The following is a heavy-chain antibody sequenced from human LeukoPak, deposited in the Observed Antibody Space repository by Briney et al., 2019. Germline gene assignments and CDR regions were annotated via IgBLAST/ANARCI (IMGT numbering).Heavy chain of an antibody. V-gene: IGHV3-23*01. CDR1: GFIFSSYP. Sequence: PGGSLRLSCAASGFIFSSYPMSWVRQAPGKGLEWVSSITNTALGTYYADSVKGRFTVSRDNSKSTLLLQLNSLRAEDTAVYYCAKPPPYCRTTSCSATDFHNMDVWGQGTTVIVSS. CDR3: AKPPPYCRTTSCSATDFHNMDV. D-gene: IGHD2-2*01. CDR2: ITNTALGT. J-gene: IGHJ6*02.